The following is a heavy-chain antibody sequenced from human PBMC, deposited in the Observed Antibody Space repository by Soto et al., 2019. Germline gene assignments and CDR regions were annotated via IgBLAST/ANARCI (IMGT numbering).Heavy chain of an antibody. Sequence: PSETLSLTCTVSGGSISSYYWSWIRQPPGKGLEWIGYIYYSGSTNYNPSLKSRVTISVDTSKNQFSLKLSSVTAADTAVYYCERLEYGDYYYYYYGMDVWGQGTTVTVSS. J-gene: IGHJ6*02. CDR3: ERLEYGDYYYYYYGMDV. D-gene: IGHD4-17*01. V-gene: IGHV4-59*08. CDR2: IYYSGST. CDR1: GGSISSYY.